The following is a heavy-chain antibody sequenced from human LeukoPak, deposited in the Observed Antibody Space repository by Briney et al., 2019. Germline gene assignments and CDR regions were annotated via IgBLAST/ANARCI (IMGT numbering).Heavy chain of an antibody. Sequence: ASMKVSCKASGYIFTNNYIHWVRQAPGQGLEWLGRINPNTGGTKYAQQFQGWVTLTRDTSTSTAYLDLSRLKSNDTAVYYCARGYSSMFIDNWGQGTLVSVSS. CDR3: ARGYSSMFIDN. V-gene: IGHV1-2*04. D-gene: IGHD5-12*01. J-gene: IGHJ4*02. CDR1: GYIFTNNY. CDR2: INPNTGGT.